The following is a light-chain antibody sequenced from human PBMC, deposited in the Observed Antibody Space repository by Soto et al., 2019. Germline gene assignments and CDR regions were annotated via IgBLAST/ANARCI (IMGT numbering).Light chain of an antibody. CDR3: QQYGSSPIT. J-gene: IGKJ5*01. CDR2: GVS. V-gene: IGKV3-20*01. CDR1: YSVSCSY. Sequence: EIVLTQSPGTLSLSPGERDTLSCRDSYSVSCSYLVWYQLKPGQAPRLLIYGVSSRATGISDRFSGSGSGTDFTLTISRLEPEDFAVNYCQQYGSSPITFGQGTRLEIK.